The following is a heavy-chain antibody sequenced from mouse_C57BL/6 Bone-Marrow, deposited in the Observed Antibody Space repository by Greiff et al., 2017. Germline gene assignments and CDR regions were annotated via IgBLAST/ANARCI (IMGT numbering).Heavy chain of an antibody. CDR2: IDPSDSYT. J-gene: IGHJ2*01. CDR1: GYTFTSYW. V-gene: IGHV1-50*01. CDR3: ARRSY. Sequence: QVQLKQPGAELVKPGASVKLSCKASGYTFTSYWMQWVKQRPGQGLEWIGEIDPSDSYTNYNQKFKGKATLTVDTSSSTAYMQLSSLTSEDSAVYYCARRSYWGRGTTLTVSS.